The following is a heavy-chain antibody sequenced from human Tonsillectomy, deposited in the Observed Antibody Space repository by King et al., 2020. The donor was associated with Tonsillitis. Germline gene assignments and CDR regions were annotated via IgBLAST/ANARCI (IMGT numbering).Heavy chain of an antibody. CDR1: GYSISSGYY. Sequence: VQLQESGPGLVKPSETLSLTCAVSGYSISSGYYWGWIRPPPGKGLEWIGSIYHSGSTYYNASLKSRVSISVDTSKNQFSLKLSSVTAADTAVYYCARVLQLIDYWGQGTLVTVSS. D-gene: IGHD4-11*01. J-gene: IGHJ4*02. CDR2: IYHSGST. CDR3: ARVLQLIDY. V-gene: IGHV4-38-2*01.